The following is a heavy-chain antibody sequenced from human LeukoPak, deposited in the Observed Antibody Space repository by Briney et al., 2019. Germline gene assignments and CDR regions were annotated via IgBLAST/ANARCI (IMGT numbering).Heavy chain of an antibody. CDR1: GYTFTGYY. Sequence: ASVKVSCKASGYTFTGYYMHWVRQAPGQGLEWMGWINPNSGGTNYAQKFQGRVTMTRDTSISTAYMELSRLRSDDTAVYYCARGGYYGSGGDWFDPWGQRTLVTVSS. V-gene: IGHV1-2*02. CDR3: ARGGYYGSGGDWFDP. CDR2: INPNSGGT. D-gene: IGHD3-10*01. J-gene: IGHJ5*02.